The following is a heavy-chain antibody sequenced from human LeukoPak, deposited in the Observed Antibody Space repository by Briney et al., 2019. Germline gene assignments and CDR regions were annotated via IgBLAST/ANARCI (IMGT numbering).Heavy chain of an antibody. V-gene: IGHV1-18*01. CDR1: GYTFSSYG. Sequence: ASVTVSCKASGYTFSSYGISWVRQAPGQGLEWLGYISAYNGNTNYAQKVQGRSTMTTDTSTSTAYMEMRSLRSDDTAVYYCPRDCSGSSCYWIHWGQGTLVTVSS. CDR3: PRDCSGSSCYWIH. CDR2: ISAYNGNT. J-gene: IGHJ4*02. D-gene: IGHD2-15*01.